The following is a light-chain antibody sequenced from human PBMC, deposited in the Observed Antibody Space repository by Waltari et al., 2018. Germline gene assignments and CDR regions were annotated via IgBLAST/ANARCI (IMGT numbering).Light chain of an antibody. CDR1: NIGFEV. CDR3: QVWDINSDHVL. J-gene: IGLJ2*01. V-gene: IGLV3-21*02. Sequence: SSDLTQPPSVAVSPGQTARITCGGDNIGFEVVHWYQQRPPQAPVLVFSADSERPSGIPDRFSGSKSGNTATLTISGVVAGDEADYYCQVWDINSDHVLFGGGTRLTVL. CDR2: ADS.